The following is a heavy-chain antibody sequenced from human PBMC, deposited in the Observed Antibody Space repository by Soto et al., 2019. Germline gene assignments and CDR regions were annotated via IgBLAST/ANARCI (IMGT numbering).Heavy chain of an antibody. CDR2: ISYDGSNK. D-gene: IGHD3-22*01. CDR3: AKGRTGTDYYDSSGYLWYFQH. CDR1: GFTFSSYG. Sequence: GGSLRLSCAASGFTFSSYGMHWVRQAPGKGLEWVAVISYDGSNKYYADSVKGRFTISRDNSKNTLYLQMNSLRAEDTAVYYCAKGRTGTDYYDSSGYLWYFQHWGKGTLVTVSS. V-gene: IGHV3-30*18. J-gene: IGHJ1*01.